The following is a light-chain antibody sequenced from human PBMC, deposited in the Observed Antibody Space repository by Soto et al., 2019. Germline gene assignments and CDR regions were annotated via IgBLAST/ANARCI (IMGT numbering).Light chain of an antibody. CDR2: KAS. CDR1: QSISSW. J-gene: IGKJ3*01. CDR3: QQSFT. Sequence: DIKMTQSPSTLSASVGDRVTITCLASQSISSWLAWYQQKPGKAPKLLIYKASTLESGVPSRFSGSGSGTEFTLTISSLQPDDFATDYCQQSFTFGPGTKVDIK. V-gene: IGKV1-5*03.